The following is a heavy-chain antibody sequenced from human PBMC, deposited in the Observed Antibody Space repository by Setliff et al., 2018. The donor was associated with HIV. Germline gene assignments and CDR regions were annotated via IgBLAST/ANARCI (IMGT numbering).Heavy chain of an antibody. CDR2: INAGNGKT. V-gene: IGHV1-3*01. D-gene: IGHD5-12*01. CDR3: ARDAGYIGTSWNY. Sequence: ASVKVSCKASGNTFTNHGIHWVRQAPGKRLEWMGWINAGNGKTRYSQKFQGRVTITRDTSASTAYMELSSLRSEDMAVYYCARDAGYIGTSWNYWGQGTLVTVSS. J-gene: IGHJ4*02. CDR1: GNTFTNHG.